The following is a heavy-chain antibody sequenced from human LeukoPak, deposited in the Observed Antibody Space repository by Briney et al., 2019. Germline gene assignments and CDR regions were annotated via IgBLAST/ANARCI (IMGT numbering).Heavy chain of an antibody. V-gene: IGHV4-59*01. CDR1: GGSISSYY. CDR2: IYYSGST. J-gene: IGHJ5*02. Sequence: SETLSLTCTVSGGSISSYYWSWIRQPPGKGLEWIGYIYYSGSTNYNPSLKSRVTISVDTSKNQFSLKLSSVTAADTAVYYCARRMAAAGRGNWFDPWGQGTLVTVSS. D-gene: IGHD6-13*01. CDR3: ARRMAAAGRGNWFDP.